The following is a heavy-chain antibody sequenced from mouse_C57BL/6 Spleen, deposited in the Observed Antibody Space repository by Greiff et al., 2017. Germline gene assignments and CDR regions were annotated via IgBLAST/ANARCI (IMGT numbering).Heavy chain of an antibody. D-gene: IGHD1-1*01. CDR3: AKVVAHWYFDV. Sequence: DVKLQESGPGLVKPSQSLSLTCSVTGYSITSGYYWNWIRQFPGNKLEWMGYISYDGSNNYNPSLKNRISITRDTSKNQFFLKLNSVTTEDTATYYCAKVVAHWYFDVWGTGTTVTVSS. V-gene: IGHV3-6*01. J-gene: IGHJ1*03. CDR1: GYSITSGYY. CDR2: ISYDGSN.